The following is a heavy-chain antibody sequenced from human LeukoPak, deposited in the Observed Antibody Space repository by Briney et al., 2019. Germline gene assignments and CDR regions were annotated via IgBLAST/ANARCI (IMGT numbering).Heavy chain of an antibody. J-gene: IGHJ4*02. Sequence: GGSLRLSCAASGFTFSSSAMSWVRQAPGKGLEWVSAISNNGGYTYYADSVQGRFTISRDNAKNSLYLQMNSLRAEDTAVYYCARKLGELDYWGQGTLVTVSS. D-gene: IGHD6-6*01. CDR2: ISNNGGYT. CDR3: ARKLGELDY. CDR1: GFTFSSSA. V-gene: IGHV3-23*01.